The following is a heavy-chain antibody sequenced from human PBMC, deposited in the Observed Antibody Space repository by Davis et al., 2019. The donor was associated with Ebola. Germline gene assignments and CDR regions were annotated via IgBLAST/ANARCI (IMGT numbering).Heavy chain of an antibody. Sequence: GESLKISCAASGFTFSDYYMSWIRQAPGKGLEWVSHISSSGSTIYNADSVKGRFTISRDNAKNSLYLQMNSLRAEDTAVYYCATENYGMDVWGQGTTVTVSS. CDR2: ISSSGSTI. CDR3: ATENYGMDV. V-gene: IGHV3-11*04. J-gene: IGHJ6*02. CDR1: GFTFSDYY.